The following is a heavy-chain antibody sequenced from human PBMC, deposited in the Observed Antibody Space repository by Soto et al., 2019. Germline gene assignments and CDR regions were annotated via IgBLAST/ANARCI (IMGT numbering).Heavy chain of an antibody. CDR3: AKIRSGWYGGAFDD. CDR2: LSYDGNNR. CDR1: GFTSSTYG. Sequence: QVKLVESGGGVVQPGRSLRLSCAASGFTSSTYGMHWVRQAPGKGLEWVAFLSYDGNNRYYIDSVKGRFTISRDKSKNTLYLQMNSLRAEDTAVYYCAKIRSGWYGGAFDDWGRGTLVTVSS. J-gene: IGHJ4*02. V-gene: IGHV3-30*18. D-gene: IGHD6-19*01.